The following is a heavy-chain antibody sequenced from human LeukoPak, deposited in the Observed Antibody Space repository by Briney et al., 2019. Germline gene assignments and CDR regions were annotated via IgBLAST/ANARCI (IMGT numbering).Heavy chain of an antibody. Sequence: GGSLRLSCAASGFTFYDYAMHWVRQAPGKGLEWVAGISWNSGSIGYAGSVEGRFTISRDNAKNSLYLQMNSLRAEDMALYYCAKDFGFYYFYYYMDVWGKGTTVTVSS. CDR1: GFTFYDYA. V-gene: IGHV3-9*03. CDR3: AKDFGFYYFYYYMDV. D-gene: IGHD3-16*01. CDR2: ISWNSGSI. J-gene: IGHJ6*03.